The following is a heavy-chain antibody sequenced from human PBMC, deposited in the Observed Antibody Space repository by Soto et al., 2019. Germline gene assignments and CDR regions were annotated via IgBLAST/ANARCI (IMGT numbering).Heavy chain of an antibody. J-gene: IGHJ3*02. V-gene: IGHV3-23*01. CDR2: ISGSGGST. CDR3: AKGYSGYDDAFDI. D-gene: IGHD5-12*01. CDR1: GFTFSSYS. Sequence: GGSLRLSCAASGFTFSSYSMNWVRQAPGKGLEWVSAISGSGGSTYYADSVKGRFTISRDNSKNTLYLQMNSLRAEDTAVYYCAKGYSGYDDAFDIWGQGTMVTVSS.